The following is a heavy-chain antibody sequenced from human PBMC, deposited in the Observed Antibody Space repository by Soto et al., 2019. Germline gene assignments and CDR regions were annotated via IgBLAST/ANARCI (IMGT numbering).Heavy chain of an antibody. D-gene: IGHD6-13*01. CDR3: AKRLAAAGTNWFDP. V-gene: IGHV4-59*08. CDR2: IYYSGST. Sequence: WTWLWQPPGKGLEWIGFIYYSGSTNYNPSLESRVTMSVDTSKNQFSLRLSSVTAADTAVYYCAKRLAAAGTNWFDPWGQGTLVTVSS. J-gene: IGHJ5*02.